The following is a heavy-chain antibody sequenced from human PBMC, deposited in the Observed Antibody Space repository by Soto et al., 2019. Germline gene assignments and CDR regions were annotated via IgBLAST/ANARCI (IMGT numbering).Heavy chain of an antibody. CDR2: ISDDGSNK. CDR3: ARDYSSYGPFDY. J-gene: IGHJ4*02. CDR1: GFTFSSYG. Sequence: GGSLRLSCAASGFTFSSYGMHWVRQAPGKGLEWVAVISDDGSNKYYADSLKGRFTISRDNSKNTLYLQMNSLRAEDTAVYYCARDYSSYGPFDYWGQGTLVTVSS. V-gene: IGHV3-30*03. D-gene: IGHD5-18*01.